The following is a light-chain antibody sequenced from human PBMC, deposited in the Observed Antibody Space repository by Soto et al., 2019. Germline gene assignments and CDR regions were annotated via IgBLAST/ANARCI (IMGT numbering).Light chain of an antibody. V-gene: IGKV1-9*01. J-gene: IGKJ4*01. CDR3: QQLYGYPLT. CDR2: PAS. Sequence: IQLTQSPSSLSATVGDRVTITCRASQDISRALAWYQQKPGKAPNLLISPASNLRSGVPSRFRGSGSGTDFILTINGLQPEDFATYWCQQLYGYPLTFGGGSKVEIK. CDR1: QDISRA.